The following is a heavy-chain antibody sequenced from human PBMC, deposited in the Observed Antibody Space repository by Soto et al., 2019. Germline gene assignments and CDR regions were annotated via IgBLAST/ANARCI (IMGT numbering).Heavy chain of an antibody. V-gene: IGHV4-31*03. CDR1: GDSISDTDYY. CDR2: VYYSGNT. D-gene: IGHD7-27*01. Sequence: SETLSLTCSVSGDSISDTDYYWTWIRQSPGKGLEWIGFVYYSGNTYYNPYTPSLESRVTISVDTSKNQFSLKLTSVTAADTAVYHCARRLTGDGYWFDPWGPGTLVTVSS. CDR3: ARRLTGDGYWFDP. J-gene: IGHJ5*02.